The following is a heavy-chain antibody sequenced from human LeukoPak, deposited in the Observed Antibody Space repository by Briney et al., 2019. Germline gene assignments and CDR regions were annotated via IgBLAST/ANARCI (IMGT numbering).Heavy chain of an antibody. D-gene: IGHD6-19*01. J-gene: IGHJ4*02. CDR1: GGSISSYY. CDR3: ARRFGTSGWVDY. Sequence: SETLSLTCTVSGGSISSYYWSWIRQPPGKGLEWIGYIYSSGSTNYNPSLKSRVTISVDSSKNQFSLKLSSVTAADPAVYYCARRFGTSGWVDYWGQGTLVTVSS. CDR2: IYSSGST. V-gene: IGHV4-59*08.